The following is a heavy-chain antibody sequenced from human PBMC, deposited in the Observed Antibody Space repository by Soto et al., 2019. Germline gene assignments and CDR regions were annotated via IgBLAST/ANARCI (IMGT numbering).Heavy chain of an antibody. J-gene: IGHJ5*02. CDR1: GGSISSGGYY. CDR3: ARSVFP. Sequence: QVQLQESGPGLVKPSQTLSLTCTVSGGSISSGGYYWNWIRQHPGKGLEWIGYIYYIGSTYYNPSLXGXVTISLDTSKNQFSLKLSSVTAADTAVYYCARSVFPWGQGTLVTVSS. CDR2: IYYIGST. V-gene: IGHV4-31*03.